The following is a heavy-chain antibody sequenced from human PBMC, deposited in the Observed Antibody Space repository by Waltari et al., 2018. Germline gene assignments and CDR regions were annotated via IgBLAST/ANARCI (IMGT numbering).Heavy chain of an antibody. CDR3: AREPTGATDAFDI. V-gene: IGHV3-48*04. CDR2: INSNSKTI. J-gene: IGHJ3*02. CDR1: GFTFSSYS. D-gene: IGHD1-26*01. Sequence: EVQLVESGGGLVQPGGSLRLSCAASGFTFSSYSMTWVRQAPGKGLEWVSYINSNSKTIKYADSVKGRFTISRDNAKNSLSLQMNSLRAEDTAVYFCAREPTGATDAFDIWGQGTMVTVSS.